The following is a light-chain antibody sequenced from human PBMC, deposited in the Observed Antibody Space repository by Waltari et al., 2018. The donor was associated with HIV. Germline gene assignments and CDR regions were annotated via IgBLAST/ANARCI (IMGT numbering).Light chain of an antibody. V-gene: IGLV2-11*01. CDR2: GVS. J-gene: IGLJ2*01. Sequence: QSALTQPRSVSGSPGQSVTISCTGTSSDVGTYNFVSWYQQHPGRAPNLIIYGVSGLPSGVPARFSGSKSGNTASLTISGLQAEDEADYYCCSYAGSYTLVFGGGTKLTVL. CDR3: CSYAGSYTLV. CDR1: SSDVGTYNF.